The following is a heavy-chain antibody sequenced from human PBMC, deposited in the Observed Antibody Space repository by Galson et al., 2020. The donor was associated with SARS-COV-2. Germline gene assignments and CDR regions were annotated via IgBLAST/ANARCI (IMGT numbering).Heavy chain of an antibody. Sequence: GGSLRLSCAASGFTLSDHYMGWIRHAPGKGPEWISYINHGGATTFYADSVKGRFTISRDNAKNSLYLQMDILRAEDTAVYYCARAKADARGYYFGFDCWGQGTLVTVSS. CDR3: ARAKADARGYYFGFDC. D-gene: IGHD3-10*01. V-gene: IGHV3-11*01. CDR2: INHGGATT. CDR1: GFTLSDHY. J-gene: IGHJ4*02.